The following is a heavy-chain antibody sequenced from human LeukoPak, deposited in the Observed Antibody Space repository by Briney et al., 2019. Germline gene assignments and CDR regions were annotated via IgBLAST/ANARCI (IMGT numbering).Heavy chain of an antibody. Sequence: PSETLSLTCAVYGGSFSGYYWSWIRQPPGKGLEWIGEINHSGSTNYNPSLKSRVTISVDTSKNQFSLKLSSVTAADTAVYYCARGRGLTNWRLMTTVTTFDYWGQGTLVTVSS. CDR3: ARGRGLTNWRLMTTVTTFDY. J-gene: IGHJ4*02. V-gene: IGHV4-34*01. CDR1: GGSFSGYY. D-gene: IGHD4-17*01. CDR2: INHSGST.